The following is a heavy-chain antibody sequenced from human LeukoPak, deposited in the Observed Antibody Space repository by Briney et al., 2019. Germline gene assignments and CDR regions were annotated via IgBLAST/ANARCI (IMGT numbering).Heavy chain of an antibody. CDR3: ATLGLIGYFDY. CDR2: ISGSGSST. D-gene: IGHD3-16*01. CDR1: GFTFSNCA. J-gene: IGHJ4*02. Sequence: GGSLRLSCAASGFTFSNCAMSWVRQAPEKGLEWVSGISGSGSSTYYADSVKGRFTISRDNSENTLSLQMNSLRAEDTAVYYCATLGLIGYFDYWGQGTLVTVSS. V-gene: IGHV3-23*01.